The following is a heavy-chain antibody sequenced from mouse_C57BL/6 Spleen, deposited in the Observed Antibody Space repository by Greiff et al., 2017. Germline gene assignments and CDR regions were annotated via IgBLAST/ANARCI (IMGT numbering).Heavy chain of an antibody. CDR2: ISDGGSYT. Sequence: EVQVVESGGGLVKPGGSLKLSCAASGFTFSSYAMSWVRQTPEKRLEWVATISDGGSYTYYPDNVKGRFTISRDNAKTNLYLQMSHLKSEDTAMYYCARSITTVVARYFDVWGTGTTVTVSS. CDR3: ARSITTVVARYFDV. CDR1: GFTFSSYA. J-gene: IGHJ1*03. V-gene: IGHV5-4*01. D-gene: IGHD1-1*01.